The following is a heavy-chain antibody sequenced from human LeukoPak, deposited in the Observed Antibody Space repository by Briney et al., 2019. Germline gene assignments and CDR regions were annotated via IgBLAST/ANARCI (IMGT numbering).Heavy chain of an antibody. CDR1: GFTFDDYA. Sequence: GRSLRLSCAASGFTFDDYAMHWVRQAPGKGLEWVSGISWNSGSIEYADSVKGRFTISRDNAKNSLYLQMNSLRAEDTALYYCAKDIRDTSYYFDTWGQGTLVTVSS. V-gene: IGHV3-9*01. D-gene: IGHD5-18*01. J-gene: IGHJ4*02. CDR3: AKDIRDTSYYFDT. CDR2: ISWNSGSI.